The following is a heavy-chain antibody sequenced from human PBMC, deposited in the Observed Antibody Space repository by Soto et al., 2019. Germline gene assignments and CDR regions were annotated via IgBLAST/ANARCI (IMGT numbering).Heavy chain of an antibody. D-gene: IGHD5-18*01. CDR2: INGDESDT. CDR1: GFTFSSYW. CDR3: AREGFGYIYTY. V-gene: IGHV3-74*01. J-gene: IGHJ4*02. Sequence: PGGSLRLSCAASGFTFSSYWMHWVRQAPGTGLEFVSRINGDESDTNYADSAKGRFTISRDNAKNTLYLQMNSLRAEDTALYYCAREGFGYIYTYWGRGTLVTVSS.